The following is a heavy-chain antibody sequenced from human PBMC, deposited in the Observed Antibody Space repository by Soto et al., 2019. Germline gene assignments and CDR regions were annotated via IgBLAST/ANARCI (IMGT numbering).Heavy chain of an antibody. D-gene: IGHD1-26*01. CDR2: IWHDGSNK. V-gene: IGHV3-33*01. Sequence: QVQLVESGGGVVQPGRSLRLSCAASGFTFSTYGMHWVRQAPGKGLEWVAVIWHDGSNKYYADSVKGRFTISRDQSKNTLYLQMNSLRVDDTAVYYCARGGGSYYKDYWGQGTLVTVPS. CDR1: GFTFSTYG. CDR3: ARGGGSYYKDY. J-gene: IGHJ4*02.